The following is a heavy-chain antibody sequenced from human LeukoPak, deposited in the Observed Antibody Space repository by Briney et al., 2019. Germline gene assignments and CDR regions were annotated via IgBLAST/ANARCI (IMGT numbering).Heavy chain of an antibody. Sequence: ASVKVSCKASGYTFTSYGISWVRQAPGQGLEWMGWISAYNGNTNYAQKLQGRVTMTTDTSTSTAYMELRSLRSDDTAVYYCAREPGWQGLGPGEFQGFDPWGQGTLVTVSS. J-gene: IGHJ5*02. D-gene: IGHD3-16*01. CDR2: ISAYNGNT. CDR1: GYTFTSYG. CDR3: AREPGWQGLGPGEFQGFDP. V-gene: IGHV1-18*01.